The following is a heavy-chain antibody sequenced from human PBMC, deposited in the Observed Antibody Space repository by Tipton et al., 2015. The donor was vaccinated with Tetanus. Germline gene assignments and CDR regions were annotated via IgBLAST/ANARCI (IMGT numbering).Heavy chain of an antibody. CDR3: VSGGGY. J-gene: IGHJ4*02. D-gene: IGHD6-25*01. V-gene: IGHV3-7*03. Sequence: SLRLSCAVSGFTFSHYWMNWVRQAPGKGLEWVASVNTDGSEEYYLDSVRGRFTISRDNARNSLSLQMISLRVEDTAVYYCVSGGGYWGQGTLVTVSS. CDR2: VNTDGSEE. CDR1: GFTFSHYW.